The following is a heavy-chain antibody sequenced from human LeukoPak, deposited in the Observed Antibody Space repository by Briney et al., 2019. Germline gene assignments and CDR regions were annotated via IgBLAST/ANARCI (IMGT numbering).Heavy chain of an antibody. CDR2: ICYDGSNK. CDR3: ARDKRSGSYYNVDWFDP. Sequence: GGSLRLSCAASGVTFSSYGMHWVRQAPRKGLEWVAVICYDGSNKYYADSVKGRFTISRDNSKNTLYLQMNRLRAQDTAVYYCARDKRSGSYYNVDWFDPWGQGTLVTVSS. V-gene: IGHV3-33*01. J-gene: IGHJ5*02. CDR1: GVTFSSYG. D-gene: IGHD3-10*01.